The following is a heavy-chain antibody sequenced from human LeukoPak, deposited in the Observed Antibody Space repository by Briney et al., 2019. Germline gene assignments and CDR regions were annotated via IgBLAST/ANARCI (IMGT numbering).Heavy chain of an antibody. V-gene: IGHV1-24*01. CDR3: ATDSYQRGGGYYRY. J-gene: IGHJ4*02. Sequence: GASVKVSCKVSGYTLTELSMHWVRQAPGKGLEWMGGFDPEDGETIYAQKFQGRVNMTEDTSTDTAYMELSSLRSEDTAVYYCATDSYQRGGGYYRYWGQGTLVTVSS. D-gene: IGHD3-3*01. CDR2: FDPEDGET. CDR1: GYTLTELS.